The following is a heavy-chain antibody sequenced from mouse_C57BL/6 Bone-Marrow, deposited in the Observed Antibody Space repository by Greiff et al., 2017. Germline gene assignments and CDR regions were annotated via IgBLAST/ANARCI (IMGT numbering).Heavy chain of an antibody. V-gene: IGHV1-54*01. D-gene: IGHD2-3*01. CDR2: INPGSGGT. J-gene: IGHJ2*01. CDR1: GYAFTNYL. Sequence: QVQLKESGAELVRPGTSVKVSCKASGYAFTNYLIEWVKQRPGQGLEWIGVINPGSGGTNYNEKFKGKATLTADKSSSTAYMQLSSLTSEDSAVYFCARGGWLLPFDYWGQGTTLTVSS. CDR3: ARGGWLLPFDY.